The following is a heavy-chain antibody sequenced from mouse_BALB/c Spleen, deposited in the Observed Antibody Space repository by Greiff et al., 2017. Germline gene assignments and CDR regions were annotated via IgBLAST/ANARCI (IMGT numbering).Heavy chain of an antibody. V-gene: IGHV1-4*02. CDR3: ARGAYDYDEDYYAMDY. D-gene: IGHD2-4*01. Sequence: VQLQQSAAELARPGASVKMSCKASGYTFTSYTMHWVKQRPGQGLEWIGYINPSSGYTEYNQKFKDKTTLTADKSSSTAYMQLSSLTSEDSAVYYCARGAYDYDEDYYAMDYWGQGTSVTVSS. J-gene: IGHJ4*01. CDR2: INPSSGYT. CDR1: GYTFTSYT.